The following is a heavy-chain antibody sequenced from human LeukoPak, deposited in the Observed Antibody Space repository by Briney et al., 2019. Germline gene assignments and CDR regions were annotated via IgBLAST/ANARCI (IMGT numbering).Heavy chain of an antibody. CDR1: GYSFSNYA. CDR3: ARDLAAASFDH. J-gene: IGHJ4*02. Sequence: GRSQRLSCAASGYSFSNYAMHWVRQAPGKGLEWVAVISNDGDIKYYADSVKGRFTISRDNSKNTLYLQMNSLRTEDTAVYYCARDLAAASFDHWGQGTLVTVSS. V-gene: IGHV3-30*04. D-gene: IGHD6-25*01. CDR2: ISNDGDIK.